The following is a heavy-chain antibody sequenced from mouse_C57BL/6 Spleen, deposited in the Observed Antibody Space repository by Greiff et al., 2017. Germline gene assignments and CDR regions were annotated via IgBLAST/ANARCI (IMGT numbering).Heavy chain of an antibody. D-gene: IGHD1-1*01. CDR1: GYTFTSYW. Sequence: VQLQQPGAELVKPGASVKMSCKASGYTFTSYWITWVKQRPGQGLEWIGDIYPGSGSTNYNEKFKSKATLTVDTSSSTAYMQLISLTSEDSAVYYCARGYYVSSWYFDVWGTGTTVTVSS. CDR2: IYPGSGST. J-gene: IGHJ1*03. V-gene: IGHV1-55*01. CDR3: ARGYYVSSWYFDV.